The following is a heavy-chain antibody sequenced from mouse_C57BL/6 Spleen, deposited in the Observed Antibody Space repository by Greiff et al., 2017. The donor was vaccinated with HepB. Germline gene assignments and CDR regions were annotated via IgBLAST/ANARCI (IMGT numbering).Heavy chain of an antibody. J-gene: IGHJ3*01. D-gene: IGHD3-3*01. CDR2: IRNKANGYTT. V-gene: IGHV7-3*01. CDR3: ARWEGTSWFAY. Sequence: EVHLVESGGGLVQPGGSLSLSCAASGFTFTDYYMSWVRQPPGKALEWLGFIRNKANGYTTEYSASVKGRFTISRDNSQSILYLQMNALRAEDSATYYCARWEGTSWFAYWGQGTLVTVSA. CDR1: GFTFTDYY.